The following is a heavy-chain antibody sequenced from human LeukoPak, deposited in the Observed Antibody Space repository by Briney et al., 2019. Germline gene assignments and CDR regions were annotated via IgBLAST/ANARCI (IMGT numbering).Heavy chain of an antibody. CDR3: AKDRNRNFPYYLDY. J-gene: IGHJ4*02. CDR2: ISYDGSNK. V-gene: IGHV3-30-3*01. D-gene: IGHD1-14*01. CDR1: GFTFSSYA. Sequence: GGSLRLSCAASGFTFSSYAMHWVRQAPGKGLEWAAVISYDGSNKYYADSVKGRFTISRDNSKNTLYLQMNSLRAEDTAVYYCAKDRNRNFPYYLDYWGQGTLVTVSS.